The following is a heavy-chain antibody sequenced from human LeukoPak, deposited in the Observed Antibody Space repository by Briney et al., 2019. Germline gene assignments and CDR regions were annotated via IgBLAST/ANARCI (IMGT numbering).Heavy chain of an antibody. J-gene: IGHJ4*02. CDR3: ARRYCTSSSCYWDH. Sequence: GGSLRLSCTASGFTFSDYYMNWIRQAPGKGLEWVSYIGTSDSPIYYADSVKGRFTTSRDNAKNSLYLQMNSLRAGDTAIYYCARRYCTSSSCYWDHWGQGTLVTVSS. CDR1: GFTFSDYY. CDR2: IGTSDSPI. D-gene: IGHD2-2*01. V-gene: IGHV3-11*01.